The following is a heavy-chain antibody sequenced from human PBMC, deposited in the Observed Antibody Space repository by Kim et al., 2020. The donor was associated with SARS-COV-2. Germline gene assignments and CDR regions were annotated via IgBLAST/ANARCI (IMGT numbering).Heavy chain of an antibody. D-gene: IGHD6-6*01. J-gene: IGHJ4*02. CDR1: GGSISSSSYY. Sequence: SETLSLTCTVSGGSISSSSYYWGWIRQPPGKGLEWIGSIYYSGSTYYNPSLKSRVTISVDTSKNQFSLKLSSVTAADTAVYYCARGYSSSSDVSFDYWGQGTLVTVSS. V-gene: IGHV4-39*01. CDR2: IYYSGST. CDR3: ARGYSSSSDVSFDY.